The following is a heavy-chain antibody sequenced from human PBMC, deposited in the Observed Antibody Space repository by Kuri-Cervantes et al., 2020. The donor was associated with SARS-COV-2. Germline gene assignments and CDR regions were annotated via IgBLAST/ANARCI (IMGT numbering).Heavy chain of an antibody. CDR1: GGSISSYY. D-gene: IGHD1-7*01. J-gene: IGHJ6*02. Sequence: ESLKISCTVSGGSISSYYWSWIRQPPGKGLEWIGSVSYTGNTYLNPSLKSRVTISVHTSKTQFSLNLSSVTVADTAVYYCARQVELSLDEYGMDIWGQGTTVTVSS. V-gene: IGHV4-59*04. CDR3: ARQVELSLDEYGMDI. CDR2: VSYTGNT.